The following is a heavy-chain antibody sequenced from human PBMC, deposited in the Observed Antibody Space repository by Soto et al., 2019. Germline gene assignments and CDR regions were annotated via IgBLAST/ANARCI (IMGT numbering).Heavy chain of an antibody. D-gene: IGHD3-22*01. CDR1: GGTFSSYT. J-gene: IGHJ4*02. CDR2: IIPILGIA. V-gene: IGHV1-69*02. CDR3: ARGSSSGFVDY. Sequence: QAQLVQSGAEVKKPGSSVKVSCKASGGTFSSYTISWVRQAPGQGLEWMGRIIPILGIANYAQKFEDRVTITPDKSTSTAYVEMSSLRSEDTAVYYCARGSSSGFVDYWGQGTLVTVS.